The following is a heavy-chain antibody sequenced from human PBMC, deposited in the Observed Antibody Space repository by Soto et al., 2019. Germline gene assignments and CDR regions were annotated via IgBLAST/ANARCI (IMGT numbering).Heavy chain of an antibody. Sequence: SGESLKISCKGSGYSFTSYWIGWVRQMPGKGLEWMGIIYPGDSDTRYSPSFQGQVTISADKSISTAYLQWSSLKASDTAMYYCARGNYPRGYYYYYMDVWGKGTTVTVSS. D-gene: IGHD3-10*01. V-gene: IGHV5-51*01. CDR2: IYPGDSDT. CDR3: ARGNYPRGYYYYYMDV. J-gene: IGHJ6*03. CDR1: GYSFTSYW.